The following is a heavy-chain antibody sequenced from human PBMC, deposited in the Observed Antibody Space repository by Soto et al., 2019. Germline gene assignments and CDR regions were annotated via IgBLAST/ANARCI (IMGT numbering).Heavy chain of an antibody. CDR3: ARQGGLFGSGWSSNFDY. Sequence: SETLSLTCAVYGGSFSGYYWSWIRQPPGKGLEWIGEINHSGSTNYNPSLKSRVTISVDTSKNQFSLKLSSVTAADTAVYYCARQGGLFGSGWSSNFDYWGQGTLVTVSS. D-gene: IGHD6-19*01. J-gene: IGHJ4*02. CDR1: GGSFSGYY. V-gene: IGHV4-34*01. CDR2: INHSGST.